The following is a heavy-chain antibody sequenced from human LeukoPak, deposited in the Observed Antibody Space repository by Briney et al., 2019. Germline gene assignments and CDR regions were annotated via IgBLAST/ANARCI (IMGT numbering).Heavy chain of an antibody. CDR3: TRDPAQELRFDY. D-gene: IGHD1-26*01. Sequence: PGGSLRLSCTASGFTFGDYAMSWFRQAPGKGLEWVGFIRSKAYGGTTEYAASAKGRFTISRDDSKSIAYLQMNSLKTEDTAVYYCTRDPAQELRFDYWGQGTLVTVSS. CDR1: GFTFGDYA. V-gene: IGHV3-49*03. J-gene: IGHJ4*02. CDR2: IRSKAYGGTT.